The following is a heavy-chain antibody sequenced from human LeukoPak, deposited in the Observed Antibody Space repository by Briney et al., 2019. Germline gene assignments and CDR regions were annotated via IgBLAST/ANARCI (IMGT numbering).Heavy chain of an antibody. J-gene: IGHJ4*02. Sequence: ASVKVSCKASGGTFSSYAISWVRQAPGQGLEWMGGIIPIFGTANYAQKFQGRVTMTRNTSISTAYMELSSLRSEDTAVYYCARDPLATGVPFDYWGQGTLVTVSS. V-gene: IGHV1-69*05. CDR1: GGTFSSYA. CDR3: ARDPLATGVPFDY. CDR2: IIPIFGTA. D-gene: IGHD5-12*01.